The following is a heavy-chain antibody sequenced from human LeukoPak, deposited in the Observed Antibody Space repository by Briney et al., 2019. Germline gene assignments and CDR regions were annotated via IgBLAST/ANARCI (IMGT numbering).Heavy chain of an antibody. V-gene: IGHV3-74*01. D-gene: IGHD3-16*01. CDR2: ITSDGRTT. CDR3: ARDRYYVPDY. CDR1: GFSFSTSW. Sequence: GGSLRLSCAASGFSFSTSWMHWFRQGPGRGLVWVSRITSDGRTTIYADSVEGRFSISRDNSKNTLFLQMNSLRADDTAVYYCARDRYYVPDYWGQGTLVTVSS. J-gene: IGHJ4*02.